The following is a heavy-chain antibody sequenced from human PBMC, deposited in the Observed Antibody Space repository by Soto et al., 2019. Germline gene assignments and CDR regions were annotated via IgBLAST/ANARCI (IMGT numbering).Heavy chain of an antibody. J-gene: IGHJ6*02. CDR1: GGSISSYY. CDR2: IYTSGST. V-gene: IGHV4-4*07. D-gene: IGHD3-10*01. CDR3: ARVWYDGSGINYYGMDV. Sequence: QVQLQESGPGLVKPSETLSLTCTVSGGSISSYYWSWIRQPAGKGLEWIGRIYTSGSTNYNPSLKRRVTMSVDTSKNQFSLTLSSVTAADTAVYYCARVWYDGSGINYYGMDVWGQGTTVTVS.